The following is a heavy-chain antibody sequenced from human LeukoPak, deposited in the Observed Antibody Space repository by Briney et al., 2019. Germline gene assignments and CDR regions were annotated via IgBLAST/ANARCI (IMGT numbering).Heavy chain of an antibody. CDR1: GFTFSSYW. D-gene: IGHD3-10*01. V-gene: IGHV3-74*01. J-gene: IGHJ5*02. Sequence: GGSLRLSCAASGFTFSSYWMHWVRQAPGKGLVWVSRINTDGSSTSYADSVKGRFTISRDNAKNTLYLQMNSLRAEDTAVYYCAREGDYYGSGLNWFDPWGQGTLVTVSS. CDR2: INTDGSST. CDR3: AREGDYYGSGLNWFDP.